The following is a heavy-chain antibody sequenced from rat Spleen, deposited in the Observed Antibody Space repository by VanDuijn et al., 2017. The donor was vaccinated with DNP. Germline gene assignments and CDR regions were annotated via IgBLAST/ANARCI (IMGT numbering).Heavy chain of an antibody. CDR1: GFTFSNYG. CDR3: ARQNNYFDY. V-gene: IGHV5-29*01. J-gene: IGHJ2*01. CDR2: ISTSGTRT. Sequence: EVQLVESGGGLVQTGRSLKLACVASGFTFSNYGMAWVRQAPTKGLEWVATISTSGTRTYYPDSVKGRFTISRDNAKSSLYLQMNSLKSEDTATYYCARQNNYFDYWGQGVMVTVSS.